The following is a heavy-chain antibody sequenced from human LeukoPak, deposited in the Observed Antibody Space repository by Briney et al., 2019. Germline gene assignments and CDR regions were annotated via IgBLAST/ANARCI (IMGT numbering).Heavy chain of an antibody. V-gene: IGHV7-4-1*02. CDR1: GYTFTTYA. D-gene: IGHD3-10*01. Sequence: GASVMVSCKASGYTFTTYAMNWVRQAPGQGLEWMGWINTNTGNPAYAQGFTGRFVFSLDTSVSTAYLQISSLKAEDAAVYYCARDRPPLWFGERGYFDYWGQGTLVTVSS. J-gene: IGHJ4*02. CDR3: ARDRPPLWFGERGYFDY. CDR2: INTNTGNP.